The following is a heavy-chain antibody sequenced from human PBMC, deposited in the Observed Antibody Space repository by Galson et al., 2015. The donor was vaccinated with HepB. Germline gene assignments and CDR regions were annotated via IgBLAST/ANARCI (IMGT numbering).Heavy chain of an antibody. CDR1: GFTFTNYN. Sequence: LRLSCAASGFTFTNYNINWVRQATGKGLEWVSSISTTSSYIHYADSVKGRFTISRDNAKNSLFLQMNSLRAEDTAVYYCARAYCSSTSCYDDYWGQGTLVTVSS. J-gene: IGHJ4*02. V-gene: IGHV3-21*01. CDR2: ISTTSSYI. D-gene: IGHD2-2*01. CDR3: ARAYCSSTSCYDDY.